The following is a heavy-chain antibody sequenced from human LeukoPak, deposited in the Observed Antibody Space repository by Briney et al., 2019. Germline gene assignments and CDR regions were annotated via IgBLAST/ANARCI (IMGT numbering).Heavy chain of an antibody. D-gene: IGHD6-19*01. V-gene: IGHV3-48*03. Sequence: GGSLRLSCAASGFTFSSYEMNWVRQAPGKGLEWVSYITSSGSTIYYADSVKGRFTISRDNSKNTLFLQMNSLRAEDTAVYYCAKTPMTNGWYYFDSWGQGTLVSVSS. J-gene: IGHJ4*02. CDR3: AKTPMTNGWYYFDS. CDR2: ITSSGSTI. CDR1: GFTFSSYE.